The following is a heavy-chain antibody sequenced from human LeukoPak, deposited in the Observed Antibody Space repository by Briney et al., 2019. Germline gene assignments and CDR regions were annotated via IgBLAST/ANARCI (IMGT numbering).Heavy chain of an antibody. J-gene: IGHJ4*02. CDR2: IYYSGST. Sequence: SETLSLTCTVSGGSIRSGDYFWSWIRQPPGKGLDWIGYIYYSGSTYYNPSLKSRATISVNTSKNQFSLKLSSVTAADTAMYYCARGGIAAASTWGQGTLVTVPS. CDR1: GGSIRSGDYF. V-gene: IGHV4-30-4*01. CDR3: ARGGIAAAST. D-gene: IGHD6-13*01.